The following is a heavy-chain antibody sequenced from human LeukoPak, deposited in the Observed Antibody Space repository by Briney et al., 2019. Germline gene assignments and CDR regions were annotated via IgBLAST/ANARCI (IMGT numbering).Heavy chain of an antibody. J-gene: IGHJ6*03. CDR1: GASISGNH. V-gene: IGHV4-59*01. D-gene: IGHD2-2*03. CDR3: ARGLDIVVVPAASYYYMDV. Sequence: SETLSLTCAVSGASISGNHWSWIRQSPEKGLEWIGHIFHDGVTDYNPSLKSRVTMLPDTSKNQFSLRLTSVTAADTAVYYCARGLDIVVVPAASYYYMDVWGKGTTVTVSS. CDR2: IFHDGVT.